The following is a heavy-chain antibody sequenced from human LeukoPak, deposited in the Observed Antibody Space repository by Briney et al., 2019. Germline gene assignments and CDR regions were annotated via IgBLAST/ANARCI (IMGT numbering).Heavy chain of an antibody. Sequence: GASVKVSCKASGYTFTGYYMHWVRQAPGQGLEWMGGIIPIFGTANYAQKFQGRVTITADESTSTAFMELSNLRSEDTAVYYCARAPRFLDCFLDYWGQGTLVTVSS. D-gene: IGHD3-3*01. CDR2: IIPIFGTA. V-gene: IGHV1-69*13. CDR3: ARAPRFLDCFLDY. J-gene: IGHJ4*02. CDR1: GYTFTGYY.